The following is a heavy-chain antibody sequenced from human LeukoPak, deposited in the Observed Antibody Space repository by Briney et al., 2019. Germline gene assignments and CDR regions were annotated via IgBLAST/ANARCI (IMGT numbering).Heavy chain of an antibody. Sequence: SETLSLTCTVSGYSISSGYYWGWIRPPPGKGLEWIGSIYHSGSTYYNPSLKSRVTISVDTSKNQFSLKLSSVTAADTAVYYCARDRGTITMIVDAFDIWGQGTMVTVSS. CDR3: ARDRGTITMIVDAFDI. CDR2: IYHSGST. CDR1: GYSISSGYY. J-gene: IGHJ3*02. V-gene: IGHV4-38-2*02. D-gene: IGHD3-22*01.